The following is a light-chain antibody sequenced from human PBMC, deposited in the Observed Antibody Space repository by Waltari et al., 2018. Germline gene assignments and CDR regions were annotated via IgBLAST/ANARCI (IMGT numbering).Light chain of an antibody. CDR1: KLGDNY. V-gene: IGLV3-1*01. J-gene: IGLJ2*01. CDR3: QAWDSSTYVV. CDR2: QDS. Sequence: SYELTQPPSVSVSPGQTASITCSGDKLGDNYACWYQQKPGQSPGLVIYQDSKRPSGIPARFSGSNSGNTATLTISGTQAMDEADYYCQAWDSSTYVVFGGGTKLTVL.